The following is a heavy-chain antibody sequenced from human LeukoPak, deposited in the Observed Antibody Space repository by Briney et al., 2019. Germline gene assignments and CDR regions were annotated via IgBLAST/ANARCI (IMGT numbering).Heavy chain of an antibody. V-gene: IGHV3-23*01. J-gene: IGHJ4*02. CDR3: AKPRDIVATISALY. CDR2: ISGSGGTT. Sequence: GGSLRLPCAASGFTFSGYAMSWVRQAPGKGLEWVSTISGSGGTTYYADSVKGQFTISRDNSKNTLYLQMNSLRAEDTAVYYCAKPRDIVATISALYWGQGTLVTVSS. D-gene: IGHD5-12*01. CDR1: GFTFSGYA.